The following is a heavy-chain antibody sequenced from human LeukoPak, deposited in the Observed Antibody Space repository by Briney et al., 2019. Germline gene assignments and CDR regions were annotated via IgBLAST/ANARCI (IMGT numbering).Heavy chain of an antibody. V-gene: IGHV3-11*01. J-gene: IGHJ3*02. CDR3: ARERSQNYYDSSATGDFDI. D-gene: IGHD3-22*01. Sequence: GGSLRLSCAASGFTFSDYYMSWIRQAPGKGLEWVSYISSSGSTIYYADSVKGRFTISRDNAKNSLYLQMNSLRAEDTAVYYCARERSQNYYDSSATGDFDIWGQGTMVTVSS. CDR1: GFTFSDYY. CDR2: ISSSGSTI.